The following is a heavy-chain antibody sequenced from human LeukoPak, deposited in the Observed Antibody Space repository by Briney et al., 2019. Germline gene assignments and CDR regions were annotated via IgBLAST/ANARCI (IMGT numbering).Heavy chain of an antibody. CDR2: IKSKAYGGTT. V-gene: IGHV3-15*07. D-gene: IGHD2-21*01. Sequence: GGSLRLSCAASGFTFSSYAMHWVRQAPGKGLEWVGRIKSKAYGGTTDYATPVKGRFTISRDDSKNTLYLQMNSLKTEDTAVYYCTTDYGSSISSYYYYGMDVWGQGTTVTVSS. CDR3: TTDYGSSISSYYYYGMDV. CDR1: GFTFSSYA. J-gene: IGHJ6*02.